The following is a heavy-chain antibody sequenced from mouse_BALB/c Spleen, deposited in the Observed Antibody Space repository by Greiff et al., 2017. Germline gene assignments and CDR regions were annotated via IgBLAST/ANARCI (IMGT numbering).Heavy chain of an antibody. Sequence: QVQLQQSGAGLVKPGASVKLSCKASGYTFTEYIIHWVKQRSGQGLEWIGWFYPGSGSIKYNEKFKDKATLTADKSSSTVYMELSRLTSEDSAVYFCARHEDRGLSITTATGAMDYWGQGTSVTVSS. J-gene: IGHJ4*01. V-gene: IGHV1-62-2*01. CDR1: GYTFTEYI. D-gene: IGHD1-2*01. CDR2: FYPGSGSI. CDR3: ARHEDRGLSITTATGAMDY.